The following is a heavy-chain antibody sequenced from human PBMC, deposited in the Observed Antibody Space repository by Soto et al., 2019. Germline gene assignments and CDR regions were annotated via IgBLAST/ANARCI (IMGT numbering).Heavy chain of an antibody. Sequence: GGSLRLSCAASGLTFSSYGMHWVRQAPGKGLEWVTIISYDGSNKYYADSVKGRFTISRDNSKNTLYLQMNSLRAEDTAVYYCAKDLGYDYIWGSNFYYMDVWGKGTTVTVSS. CDR1: GLTFSSYG. D-gene: IGHD3-16*01. CDR2: ISYDGSNK. CDR3: AKDLGYDYIWGSNFYYMDV. V-gene: IGHV3-30*18. J-gene: IGHJ6*03.